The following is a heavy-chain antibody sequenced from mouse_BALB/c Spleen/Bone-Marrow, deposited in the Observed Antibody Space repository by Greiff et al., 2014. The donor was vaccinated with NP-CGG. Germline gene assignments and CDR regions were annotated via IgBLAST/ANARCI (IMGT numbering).Heavy chain of an antibody. CDR3: ARHEDYYHTRYFDY. Sequence: EVKLLESGGGLVKPGGSLKFSCAASGFTFSSSAMSWVSQTPEQRLEWVATISSGGSYTYYPDSVKGRFTISIDNAKNTLYLQMSSRRSKYTAMDYCARHEDYYHTRYFDYWGQGTTLTVSS. J-gene: IGHJ2*01. V-gene: IGHV5-9-3*01. CDR1: GFTFSSSA. CDR2: ISSGGSYT. D-gene: IGHD1-1*01.